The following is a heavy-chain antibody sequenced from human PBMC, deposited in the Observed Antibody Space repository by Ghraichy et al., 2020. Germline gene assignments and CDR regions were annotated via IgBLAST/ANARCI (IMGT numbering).Heavy chain of an antibody. J-gene: IGHJ6*02. Sequence: GGSLRLSCAASGFTLSEYDLHWVRQRTGKGLEWVSAIGLAGDTYYAASVKGRFTISSEHAKNSLYLQLHSLRVGDTAVYYCARDKYGIDVWGRGTTVTVA. CDR1: GFTLSEYD. CDR2: IGLAGDT. CDR3: ARDKYGIDV. V-gene: IGHV3-13*01.